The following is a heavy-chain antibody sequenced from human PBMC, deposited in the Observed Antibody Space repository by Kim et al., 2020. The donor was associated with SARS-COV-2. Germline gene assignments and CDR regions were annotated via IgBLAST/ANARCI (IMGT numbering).Heavy chain of an antibody. D-gene: IGHD3-16*01. CDR3: AREFGKQFVDY. J-gene: IGHJ4*02. CDR1: GGSISSGGYY. Sequence: SETLSLTCTVSGGSISSGGYYWSWIRQHPGKGLEWIGYIYYSGSTYYNPSLKSRVTISVDTSKNQFSLKLSSVTAADTAVYYCAREFGKQFVDYWGQGTLVTVSS. CDR2: IYYSGST. V-gene: IGHV4-31*03.